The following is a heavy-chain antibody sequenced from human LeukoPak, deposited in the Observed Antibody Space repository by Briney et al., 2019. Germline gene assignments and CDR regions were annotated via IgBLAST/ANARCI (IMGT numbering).Heavy chain of an antibody. J-gene: IGHJ4*02. CDR1: GYSFTNYA. Sequence: ASVKVSCKASGYSFTNYAMNWVRQAPGQGLEWMGWIHPSTGNPTYAQGFTGRVVLSLDTSVSTTYLQISSLKAEDTAVYFCARAFQSLGGLSLPDYWGQGTLVTVSS. CDR2: IHPSTGNP. V-gene: IGHV7-4-1*02. D-gene: IGHD3-16*02. CDR3: ARAFQSLGGLSLPDY.